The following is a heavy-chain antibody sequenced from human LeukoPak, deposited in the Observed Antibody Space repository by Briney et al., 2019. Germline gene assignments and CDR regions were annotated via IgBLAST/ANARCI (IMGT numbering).Heavy chain of an antibody. J-gene: IGHJ2*01. D-gene: IGHD3-10*01. CDR1: GYTFTSYY. CDR3: ARAPSGGSRLYWYFDL. CDR2: INPSGGST. V-gene: IGHV1-46*01. Sequence: ASVKVSCKASGYTFTSYYMHWVRQAPGQGLEWMGIINPSGGSTSYAQKFQGRVTMTRDMSTSTVYMELSSLRSEDTAVYYCARAPSGGSRLYWYFDLWGRGTLVTVSS.